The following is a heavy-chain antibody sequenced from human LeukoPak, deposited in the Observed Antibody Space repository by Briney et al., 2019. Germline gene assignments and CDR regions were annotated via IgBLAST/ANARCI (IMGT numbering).Heavy chain of an antibody. J-gene: IGHJ4*02. CDR3: ARDQGITFGGVIVI. D-gene: IGHD3-16*02. CDR1: GYSISSGYY. V-gene: IGHV4-38-2*02. CDR2: IYHSGST. Sequence: PSETLSLTCTVSGYSISSGYYWGWIRQPPGKGLEWIGSIYHSGSTYYNPSLKSRVTISVDTSKNQFSLKLSSVTAADTAVYYCARDQGITFGGVIVIWGQGTLVTVSS.